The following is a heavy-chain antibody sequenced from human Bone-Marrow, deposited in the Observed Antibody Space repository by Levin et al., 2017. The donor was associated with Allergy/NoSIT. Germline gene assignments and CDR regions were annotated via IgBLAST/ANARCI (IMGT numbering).Heavy chain of an antibody. Sequence: SQTLSLTCTVSGDSINSGDYYWSWIRQPPGKGLEWIGYIYYSGSTYYNPSLKSRLTISIDTSKNQFSLTLTSVTAADTAVYFCARGVTTHYGMDVWGQGTTVTVSS. V-gene: IGHV4-30-4*01. D-gene: IGHD4-17*01. CDR2: IYYSGST. CDR1: GDSINSGDYY. CDR3: ARGVTTHYGMDV. J-gene: IGHJ6*02.